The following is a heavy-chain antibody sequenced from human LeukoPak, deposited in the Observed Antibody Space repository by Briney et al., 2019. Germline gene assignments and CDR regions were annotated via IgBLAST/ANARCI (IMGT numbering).Heavy chain of an antibody. Sequence: KAGGSLRLSCAASGFTFSSYSMNWVRQAPGKGLDWVSSISSSSSYIYYADSVKGRFTISRDNAKNSLYLQMNSLRAEDTAVYYCARDLWFGELLRRGFGYWGQGTLVTVSS. CDR3: ARDLWFGELLRRGFGY. V-gene: IGHV3-21*01. CDR2: ISSSSSYI. J-gene: IGHJ4*02. CDR1: GFTFSSYS. D-gene: IGHD3-10*01.